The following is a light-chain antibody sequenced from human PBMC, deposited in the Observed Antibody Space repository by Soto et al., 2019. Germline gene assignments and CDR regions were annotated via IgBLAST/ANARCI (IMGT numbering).Light chain of an antibody. CDR2: HDD. V-gene: IGLV1-36*01. J-gene: IGLJ3*02. CDR3: ESWDDTLKGHV. CDR1: SSNIGENY. Sequence: QAVVTQPPSVSEAPRQRVTISCSGSSSNIGENYVNWYEQVPGKAPKLLLYHDDLRPSGVSDRFSGSKSGTSASLAISGIQSEDEADYYCESWDDTLKGHVFGGGTKLTVL.